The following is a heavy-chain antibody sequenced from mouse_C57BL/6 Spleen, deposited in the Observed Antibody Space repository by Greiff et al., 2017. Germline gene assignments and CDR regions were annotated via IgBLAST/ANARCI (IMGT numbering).Heavy chain of an antibody. CDR2: IYPGSGST. V-gene: IGHV1-55*01. J-gene: IGHJ2*01. CDR3: ARTGNYGDDYFDY. CDR1: GYTFTSYW. D-gene: IGHD2-1*01. Sequence: VQLVESGAELVKPGASVKMSCKASGYTFTSYWITWVKQRHGQGLEWIGDIYPGSGSTNYNETLKSKATLTVDTSSSTAYMQLSSLTAEDSAFYYFARTGNYGDDYFDYWGQGTTLTVSS.